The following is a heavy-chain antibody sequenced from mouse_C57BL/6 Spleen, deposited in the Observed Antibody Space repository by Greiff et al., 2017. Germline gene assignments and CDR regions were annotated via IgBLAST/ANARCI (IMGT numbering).Heavy chain of an antibody. Sequence: QVQLQQSGAELVRPGASVKLSCKASGYTFTDYYINWVKQRPGQGLAWIARIYPGSGNTYYNETFKGPATLTADKSSRASVMQLRSLTSEDSAVYCCARKAYYSNPYAMDYWGQGTSVTVYS. CDR1: GYTFTDYY. CDR2: IYPGSGNT. J-gene: IGHJ4*01. D-gene: IGHD2-5*01. CDR3: ARKAYYSNPYAMDY. V-gene: IGHV1-76*01.